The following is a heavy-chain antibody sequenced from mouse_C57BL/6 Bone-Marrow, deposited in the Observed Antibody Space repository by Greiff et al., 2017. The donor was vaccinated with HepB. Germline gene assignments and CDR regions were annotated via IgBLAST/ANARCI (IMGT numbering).Heavy chain of an antibody. J-gene: IGHJ1*03. CDR1: GFTFSSYA. CDR3: TRDRDYGSSRYVDV. V-gene: IGHV5-9-1*02. D-gene: IGHD1-1*01. CDR2: ISSGGDYI. Sequence: EVHLVESGEGLVKPGGSLKLSCAASGFTFSSYAMSWVRQTPEKRLEWVAYISSGGDYIYYADTVKGRFTISRDNARNTLYLQMSSLKSEDTAMYYCTRDRDYGSSRYVDVWGTGTTVTVSS.